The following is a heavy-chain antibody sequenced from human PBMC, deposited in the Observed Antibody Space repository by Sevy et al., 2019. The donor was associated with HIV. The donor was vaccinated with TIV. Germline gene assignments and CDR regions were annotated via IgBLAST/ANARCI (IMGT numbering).Heavy chain of an antibody. D-gene: IGHD4-4*01. CDR1: HYTFSSYT. J-gene: IGHJ6*02. Sequence: GGSLRLSCAASHYTFSSYTMHWVRQAPGKGLEWVALISYDGSNKNYADSVKGRFTISRDNSKNTLYLQMNSLRVEDTAVYHCAKDWLYSNYDLDFYGMDVWGQGTTVTVSS. CDR3: AKDWLYSNYDLDFYGMDV. V-gene: IGHV3-30-3*01. CDR2: ISYDGSNK.